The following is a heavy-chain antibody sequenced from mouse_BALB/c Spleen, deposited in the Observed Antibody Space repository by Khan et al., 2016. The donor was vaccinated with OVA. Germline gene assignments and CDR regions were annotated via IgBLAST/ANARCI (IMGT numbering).Heavy chain of an antibody. J-gene: IGHJ3*01. CDR1: GFTFSTYG. CDR3: ASLIVYSTCKGWAY. Sequence: EVELVESGGDFVRPGGSLKLSCAASGFTFSTYGMSWVRQTPGKRLEWVATINTGGAYTYYPDPVKRRFTIYRDNARNTLYLQLNSLKSEDTHIYYRASLIVYSTCKGWAYGGQGTLVTASA. V-gene: IGHV5-6*01. D-gene: IGHD1-1*01. CDR2: INTGGAYT.